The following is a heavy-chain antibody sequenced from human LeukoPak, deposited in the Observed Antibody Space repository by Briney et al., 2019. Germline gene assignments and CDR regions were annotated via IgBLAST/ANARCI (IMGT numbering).Heavy chain of an antibody. J-gene: IGHJ4*02. V-gene: IGHV1-2*02. Sequence: ASVKVSCKASGYNFPGYDIHWVRQAPGQGFEWMGGINPNNGDTNYAQKFQGRVTMTRDTSISTASMELSTLTYDDAAVYYWPRGMPCFSLFGMVIYWGKGTLLTVS. CDR3: PRGMPCFSLFGMVIY. CDR1: GYNFPGYD. D-gene: IGHD3-3*01. CDR2: INPNNGDT.